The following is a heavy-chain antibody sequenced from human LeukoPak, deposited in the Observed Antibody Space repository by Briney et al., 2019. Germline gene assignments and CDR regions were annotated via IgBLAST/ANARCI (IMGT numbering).Heavy chain of an antibody. D-gene: IGHD3-10*01. CDR3: AREIYPMVRGVRVAFDI. CDR1: GGSISSYY. Sequence: KASETLSLTCTVSGGSISSYYWSWIRQPPGKGLEWIGYIYYSGSTNYNPSLKSRVTISVDTSKNQFSLKLSSVTAADTAVYYCAREIYPMVRGVRVAFDIWGQGTMVTVSS. V-gene: IGHV4-59*12. CDR2: IYYSGST. J-gene: IGHJ3*02.